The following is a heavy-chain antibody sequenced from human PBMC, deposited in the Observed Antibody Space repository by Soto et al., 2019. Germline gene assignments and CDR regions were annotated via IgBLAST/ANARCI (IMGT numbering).Heavy chain of an antibody. D-gene: IGHD6-19*01. Sequence: SETLSLTCTVSGGSISSYYWSWIRQPPGKGLEWIGYIYYSGSTNYNPSLKSRVTISVDTSKNQFSLKLGSVTAADTAVYYCARSYRFWEQWLDYYYYYMDVWGKGTTVTVSS. V-gene: IGHV4-59*08. CDR3: ARSYRFWEQWLDYYYYYMDV. CDR1: GGSISSYY. J-gene: IGHJ6*03. CDR2: IYYSGST.